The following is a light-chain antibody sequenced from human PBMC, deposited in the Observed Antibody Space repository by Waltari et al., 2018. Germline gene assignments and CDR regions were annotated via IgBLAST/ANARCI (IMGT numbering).Light chain of an antibody. CDR2: DVI. CDR1: SSDVGAYNY. CDR3: SSTAGGYTWV. V-gene: IGLV2-11*01. J-gene: IGLJ3*02. Sequence: QSALTQPRSVSGSPGQSVAISCTGTSSDVGAYNYVSWYHHHPGKAPKLIIFDVIKRPSGVPDRFSGSKSGNTASLTISGLQAEDEADYHCSSTAGGYTWVFGGGTKLTVL.